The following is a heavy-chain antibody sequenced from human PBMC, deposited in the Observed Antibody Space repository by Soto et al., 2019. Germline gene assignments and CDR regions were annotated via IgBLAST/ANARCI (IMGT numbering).Heavy chain of an antibody. J-gene: IGHJ3*02. V-gene: IGHV4-30-4*01. CDR3: ARVVWYYDRSGYYFWLDI. D-gene: IGHD3-22*01. CDR2: IYYSGST. Sequence: QVQLQESGPGLVKPSQTLSLTCTVSGGSISSGDYYWNWIRQPPGKGLEWIGYIYYSGSTDYNPSLKSRVTVSIDTSKNQFSLKLSSVTAADTALYYCARVVWYYDRSGYYFWLDIWGQGTMVTVSS. CDR1: GGSISSGDYY.